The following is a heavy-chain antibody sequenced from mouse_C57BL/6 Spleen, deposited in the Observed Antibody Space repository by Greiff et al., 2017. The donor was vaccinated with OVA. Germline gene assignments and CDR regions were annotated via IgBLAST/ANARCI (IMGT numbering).Heavy chain of an antibody. V-gene: IGHV1-22*01. Sequence: VQLKESGPELVKPGASVKMSCKASGYTFTDYNMHWVKQSHGKSLEWIGYINPNNGGTSYNQKFKGKATLTVNKSSSTAYMELRSLTSEDSAVYYCARGRYYDSYYYAMDYWGQGTSVTVSS. D-gene: IGHD2-4*01. J-gene: IGHJ4*01. CDR2: INPNNGGT. CDR3: ARGRYYDSYYYAMDY. CDR1: GYTFTDYN.